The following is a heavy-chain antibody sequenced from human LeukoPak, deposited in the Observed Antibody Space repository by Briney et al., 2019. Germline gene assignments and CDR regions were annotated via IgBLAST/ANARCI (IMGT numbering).Heavy chain of an antibody. J-gene: IGHJ3*02. V-gene: IGHV4-39*01. Sequence: SETLSLTCTVSGGSISSSSYYWGWIRQPPGKGLEWIGSIYYSGSTYYNPSLKSRVTISVDTSKNQFSLKLSSVTAADTAVYYCARSLVATIFGAFDIWGQGTMVTVSS. CDR2: IYYSGST. CDR1: GGSISSSSYY. CDR3: ARSLVATIFGAFDI. D-gene: IGHD3-3*01.